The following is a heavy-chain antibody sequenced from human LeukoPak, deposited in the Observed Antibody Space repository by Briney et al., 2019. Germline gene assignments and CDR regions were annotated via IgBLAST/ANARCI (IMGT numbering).Heavy chain of an antibody. V-gene: IGHV4-59*08. CDR2: IYYTGNT. D-gene: IGHD5-12*01. Sequence: PSETLSLTCTVSGGSISSYYWSWIRQPPGKGLEWIGYIYYTGNTNYNPSLKSRVTISVDTSKNQFSLKLSSVTAADTAVYYCARRGYGGTLFDYWGQGTLVTVSS. CDR3: ARRGYGGTLFDY. CDR1: GGSISSYY. J-gene: IGHJ4*02.